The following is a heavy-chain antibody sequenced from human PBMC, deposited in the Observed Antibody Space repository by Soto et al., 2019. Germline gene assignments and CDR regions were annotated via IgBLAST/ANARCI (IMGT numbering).Heavy chain of an antibody. CDR3: ARGGDWHFDS. CDR1: GDSISSDKW. V-gene: IGHV4-4*02. J-gene: IGHJ4*02. Sequence: QVQLQESGPGLVKPSGTLSITCAVSGDSISSDKWWSWVRQPPGKGLEWIGEIHHSGRTNYNPSLKSRVTILVEKSKNQVSLELSSMTAADTDVYYRARGGDWHFDSWGQGTLVTVSS. D-gene: IGHD2-21*02. CDR2: IHHSGRT.